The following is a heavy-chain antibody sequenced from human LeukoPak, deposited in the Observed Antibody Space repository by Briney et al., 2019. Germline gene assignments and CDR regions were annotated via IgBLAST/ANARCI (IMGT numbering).Heavy chain of an antibody. V-gene: IGHV3-74*01. Sequence: GGSLRLSCAASGNYWMHWVRQAPGKGLVWVSRINSDGSSTSYADSVKGRFTISRDNSKNTLYLQMNSLRAEDTAVYYCARVGAADFWSGYLDYWGQGTLVTVSS. CDR2: INSDGSST. CDR1: GNYW. J-gene: IGHJ4*02. CDR3: ARVGAADFWSGYLDY. D-gene: IGHD3-3*01.